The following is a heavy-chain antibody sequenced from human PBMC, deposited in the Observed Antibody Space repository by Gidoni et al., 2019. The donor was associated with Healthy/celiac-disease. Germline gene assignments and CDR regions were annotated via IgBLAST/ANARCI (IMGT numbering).Heavy chain of an antibody. CDR2: IKQDGSEK. CDR3: ARAKLMAGPFDAFDI. CDR1: GFTCSSYW. J-gene: IGHJ3*02. D-gene: IGHD6-19*01. Sequence: EVQLVESGGGLVQPGGSLRLSCAASGFTCSSYWMSWVRQAPGKGLEWVANIKQDGSEKYYVDSVKGRFTISRDNAKNSLYLQMNSLRAEDTAVYYCARAKLMAGPFDAFDIWGQGTMVTVSS. V-gene: IGHV3-7*03.